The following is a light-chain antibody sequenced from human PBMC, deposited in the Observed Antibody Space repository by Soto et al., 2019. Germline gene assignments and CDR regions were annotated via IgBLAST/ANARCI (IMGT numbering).Light chain of an antibody. CDR2: LNSDGSH. CDR3: QTWGTGIHWV. V-gene: IGLV4-69*01. Sequence: QPVPTQSPSASASLGASVKLTCTLSSGHSSYAIAWHQQQPEKGPRYLMKLNSDGSHSKGDGIPDRFSGSSSGAERYLTISILQSEDEADYYCQTWGTGIHWVFGGGTKVTVL. J-gene: IGLJ3*02. CDR1: SGHSSYA.